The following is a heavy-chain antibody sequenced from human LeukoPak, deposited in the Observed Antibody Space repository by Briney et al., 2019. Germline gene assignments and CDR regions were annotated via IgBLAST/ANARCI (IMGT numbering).Heavy chain of an antibody. CDR2: ISAYNGNT. Sequence: ASVKVSCKASGYTFITYGISWVRQAPGQGLEWMGWISAYNGNTNYAQKLQGRVTMTTDTSTSTAYMELRSLRSDDTAVYYCAGDRPYDPSWAYYYYGMDVWGQGTTVTVSS. D-gene: IGHD3-22*01. CDR3: AGDRPYDPSWAYYYYGMDV. V-gene: IGHV1-18*01. CDR1: GYTFITYG. J-gene: IGHJ6*02.